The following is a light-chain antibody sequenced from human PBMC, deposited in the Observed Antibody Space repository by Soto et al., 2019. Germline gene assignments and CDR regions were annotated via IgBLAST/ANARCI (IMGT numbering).Light chain of an antibody. CDR2: DVS. V-gene: IGLV2-11*01. J-gene: IGLJ3*02. Sequence: QSALTQPRSVSGSPGQPVTISCTGTSSDVGGYNYVSWYQQHPGKAPKVMIYDVSKRPSGVPDRLSGSKSGNTASLTISGLQAEDEADYYCCSYAGSYTWVFGGGTKLTVL. CDR3: CSYAGSYTWV. CDR1: SSDVGGYNY.